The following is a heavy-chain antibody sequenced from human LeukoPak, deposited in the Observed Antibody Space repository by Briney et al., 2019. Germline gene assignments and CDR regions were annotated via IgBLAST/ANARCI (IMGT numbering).Heavy chain of an antibody. D-gene: IGHD2-2*01. V-gene: IGHV4-39*07. CDR3: ARVWGYQLLQFIHVWFDP. CDR1: GGSISSSSYY. Sequence: SETLSLTCTVSGGSISSSSYYWGWIRQPPGKGLEWIGSIYYSGSTYYNPCLKSRVTISVDTSKNQFSLKLSSVTAADTAVYYCARVWGYQLLQFIHVWFDPWGQGTLVSVSS. CDR2: IYYSGST. J-gene: IGHJ5*02.